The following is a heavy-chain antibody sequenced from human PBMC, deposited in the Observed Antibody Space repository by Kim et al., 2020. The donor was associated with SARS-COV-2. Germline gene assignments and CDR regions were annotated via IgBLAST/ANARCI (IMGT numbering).Heavy chain of an antibody. CDR3: ATTTSGWIFDY. CDR2: IYSGGSST. V-gene: IGHV3-23*03. J-gene: IGHJ4*02. D-gene: IGHD6-19*01. CDR1: GFTFSTYA. Sequence: GGSLRLSCAASGFTFSTYAMSWVRQAPGMGLEWVSTIYSGGSSTFYEDSVKGRFNISRDNYKNTLYLQINSLRAGDTAVYYCATTTSGWIFDYCGQGTMVTVSS.